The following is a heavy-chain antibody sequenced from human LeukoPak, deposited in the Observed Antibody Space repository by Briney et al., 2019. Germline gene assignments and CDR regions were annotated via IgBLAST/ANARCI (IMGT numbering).Heavy chain of an antibody. CDR1: GFTFTSYD. Sequence: ASVKVSCKASGFTFTSYDINWVRQASGQGLEWMGWMNPNNGNTGYAQKFQGRVTMTRDTSVSTAYMELRGLRSEDTAVYYCVRDGEGVAISVNYWFDPWGQGTLVTVSS. D-gene: IGHD3-10*01. J-gene: IGHJ5*02. CDR3: VRDGEGVAISVNYWFDP. CDR2: MNPNNGNT. V-gene: IGHV1-8*01.